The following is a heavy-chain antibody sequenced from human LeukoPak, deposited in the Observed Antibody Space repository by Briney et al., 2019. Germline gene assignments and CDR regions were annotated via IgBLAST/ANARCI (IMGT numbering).Heavy chain of an antibody. CDR1: GFTFSSYA. D-gene: IGHD1-26*01. CDR3: GKNRYSGSLSPFDI. CDR2: ISYDGSNK. J-gene: IGHJ3*02. Sequence: PGGSLRLSCAASGFTFSSYAMHWVRQAPGKGLEWVAVISYDGSNKYYADSVKGRFTISRDNSKNTQYLQMNSLRAEDTAVYYCGKNRYSGSLSPFDIWGQGTMVTVSS. V-gene: IGHV3-30*04.